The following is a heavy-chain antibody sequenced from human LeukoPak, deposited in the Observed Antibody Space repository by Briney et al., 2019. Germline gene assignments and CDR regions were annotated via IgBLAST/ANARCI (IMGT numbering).Heavy chain of an antibody. CDR3: ARRVRSGGDCYVFDY. J-gene: IGHJ4*02. CDR2: IYYSGST. Sequence: PSETLSLTCTVSGGSISSYYWSWIRQPPGKGLEWIGYIYYSGSTNYNPSLKSRVTISVDTSKNQFSLKLSSVTAADTAVYYCARRVRSGGDCYVFDYWGQGTLVTVSS. D-gene: IGHD2-21*02. V-gene: IGHV4-59*08. CDR1: GGSISSYY.